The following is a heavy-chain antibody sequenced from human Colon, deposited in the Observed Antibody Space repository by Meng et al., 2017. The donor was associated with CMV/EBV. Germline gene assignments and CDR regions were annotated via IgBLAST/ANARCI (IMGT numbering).Heavy chain of an antibody. Sequence: GESLKISCAASEFTFSNYWISWVRQAPGKGLEWVANIKEDGSEKYYLDSVKGRFTISRDNAKKSLYVQMNSLRAEDTAIYYCARDQLALYYYYGMDVWGQGTTVTVSS. D-gene: IGHD6-13*01. V-gene: IGHV3-7*03. CDR3: ARDQLALYYYYGMDV. CDR1: EFTFSNYW. J-gene: IGHJ6*02. CDR2: IKEDGSEK.